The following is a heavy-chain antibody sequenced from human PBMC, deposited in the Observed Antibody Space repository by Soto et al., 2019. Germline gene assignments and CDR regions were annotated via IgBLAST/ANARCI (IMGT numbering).Heavy chain of an antibody. J-gene: IGHJ6*02. CDR3: ARDLNYYDSSGYYQWGPPGDYYYYGMDV. CDR2: ISSGGSTI. Sequence: GGSLRLSCAASGFTFSSYEMHWVRQAPGKGLEWVSFISSGGSTIYYADSVKGRFTISRDNAKNSLYLQMNSLRAEDTAVYYCARDLNYYDSSGYYQWGPPGDYYYYGMDVWGQGTTVTVSS. V-gene: IGHV3-48*03. CDR1: GFTFSSYE. D-gene: IGHD3-22*01.